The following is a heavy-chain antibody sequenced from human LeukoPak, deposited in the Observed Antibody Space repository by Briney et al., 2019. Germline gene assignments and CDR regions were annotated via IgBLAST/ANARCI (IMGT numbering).Heavy chain of an antibody. CDR1: GGSIGSGSYY. V-gene: IGHV4-39*07. CDR3: ARDIISGSYYYYYMDV. D-gene: IGHD1-26*01. Sequence: SETLSLTCTVSGGSIGSGSYYWGWIRQPPGKGLEWIGSIYYSGSTYYNPSLKSRVTISVDTSKNQFSLKLSSVTAADTAVYYCARDIISGSYYYYYMDVWGKGTTVTVSS. J-gene: IGHJ6*03. CDR2: IYYSGST.